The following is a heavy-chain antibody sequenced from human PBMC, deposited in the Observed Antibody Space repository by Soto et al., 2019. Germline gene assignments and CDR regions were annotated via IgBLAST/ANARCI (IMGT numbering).Heavy chain of an antibody. D-gene: IGHD3-10*01. Sequence: GGSLRLSCAASGFTFSSYGFHWVRQAPGQGLDWVAVISYDGSNKEYGDSVKGRFSISRDNSKDTVYLQMNSLRVEDTAVYYCAKSGFEGPYFDYWGQGSLVTVPS. V-gene: IGHV3-30*18. CDR2: ISYDGSNK. CDR3: AKSGFEGPYFDY. J-gene: IGHJ4*02. CDR1: GFTFSSYG.